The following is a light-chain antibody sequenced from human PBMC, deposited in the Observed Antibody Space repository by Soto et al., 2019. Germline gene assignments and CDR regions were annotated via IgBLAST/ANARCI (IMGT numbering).Light chain of an antibody. CDR2: LNSDGSH. CDR3: QTWGTGLNWV. V-gene: IGLV4-69*01. CDR1: SGHSSYA. J-gene: IGLJ3*02. Sequence: QSVLTQSPSASASLGASVKLTCTLSSGHSSYAIAWHQQQPEKGPRYLMKLNSDGSHSKGDGSPDRLSGSSAGAERYLTIPSLQSEDEADYYCQTWGTGLNWVFGGGTQLTVL.